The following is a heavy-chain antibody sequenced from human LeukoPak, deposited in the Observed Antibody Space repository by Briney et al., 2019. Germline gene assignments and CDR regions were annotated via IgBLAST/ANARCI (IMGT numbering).Heavy chain of an antibody. CDR2: INHSGST. V-gene: IGHV4-34*01. D-gene: IGHD3-9*01. CDR1: GGSFSGYY. CDR3: ARQVLRYFDWLSNYFDY. Sequence: SETLSLTCAVYGGSFSGYYWSWIRQPPGKGLEWIGEINHSGSTNYNPSLKSRVTISVDTSKNQFSLKLSSVTAADTAVYYCARQVLRYFDWLSNYFDYWGQGTLVTVSS. J-gene: IGHJ4*02.